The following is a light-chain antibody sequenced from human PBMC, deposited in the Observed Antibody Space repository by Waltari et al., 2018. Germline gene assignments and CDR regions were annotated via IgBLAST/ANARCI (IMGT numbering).Light chain of an antibody. CDR3: SSCAGSNHLV. V-gene: IGLV2-8*01. CDR2: EVN. J-gene: IGLJ3*02. CDR1: SSDAGGYNY. Sequence: QSALTQPPSASGSPGQSVTISCTGTSSDAGGYNYVPWYQHHPGKAPKLMVYEVNKRPSGVPDRFSGSKSGNTASLTVSGLQAEDESDYYCSSCAGSNHLVFGGGTKLTVL.